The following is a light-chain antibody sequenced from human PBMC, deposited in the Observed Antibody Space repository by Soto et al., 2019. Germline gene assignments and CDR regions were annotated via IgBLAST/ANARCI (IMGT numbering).Light chain of an antibody. V-gene: IGLV2-8*01. J-gene: IGLJ1*01. CDR1: SNDVGGYNY. Sequence: QSALTQPPSASGSPGQSVTISCTGSSNDVGGYNYVSWYQQHPGKAPKLMIYEVNKRPSGVSTRFSGSISGSTASLTISGLQPEDEADYYCSSYFVSKISYVFGPGTKLTVL. CDR2: EVN. CDR3: SSYFVSKISYV.